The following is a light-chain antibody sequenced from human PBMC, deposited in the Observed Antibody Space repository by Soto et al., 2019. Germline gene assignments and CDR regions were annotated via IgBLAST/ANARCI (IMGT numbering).Light chain of an antibody. J-gene: IGKJ2*01. CDR3: QQYKSYPYT. CDR1: QSISSW. Sequence: DIQMTQSPSTLSASVGDRVTITCRASQSISSWLAWYQQNPGKAPKLLIYKASSLESGFPSRFSGSGSGTEFTLTISSLQPDEFATYSCQQYKSYPYTFGQGTKLEIK. V-gene: IGKV1-5*03. CDR2: KAS.